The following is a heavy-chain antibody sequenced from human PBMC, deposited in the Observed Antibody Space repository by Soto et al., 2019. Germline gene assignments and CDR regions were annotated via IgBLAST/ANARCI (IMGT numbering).Heavy chain of an antibody. CDR3: ARTTGSRLSDY. Sequence: LRLSCAASGLTFSSCAMNWVRQAPGKGLEWVSAISGSGGGTYYADSVKGRFTISRDNSKNTLYLQMNSLRAEDTAVYYCARTTGSRLSDYWGQGTLVTVSS. J-gene: IGHJ4*02. D-gene: IGHD3-9*01. CDR1: GLTFSSCA. CDR2: ISGSGGGT. V-gene: IGHV3-23*01.